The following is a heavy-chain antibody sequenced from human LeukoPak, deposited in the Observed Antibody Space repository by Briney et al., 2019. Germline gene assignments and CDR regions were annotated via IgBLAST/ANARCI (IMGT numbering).Heavy chain of an antibody. Sequence: PGGSLRLSCAASGFTFSDYYMSWIRQAPGKGLEWVSYISSSGSTIYYAGSVKGRFTISRDNAKNSLYLQMNSLRAEDTAVYYCARVSILIVPYYAFDIWGQGTMVTVSS. D-gene: IGHD2/OR15-2a*01. CDR1: GFTFSDYY. CDR3: ARVSILIVPYYAFDI. CDR2: ISSSGSTI. J-gene: IGHJ3*02. V-gene: IGHV3-11*04.